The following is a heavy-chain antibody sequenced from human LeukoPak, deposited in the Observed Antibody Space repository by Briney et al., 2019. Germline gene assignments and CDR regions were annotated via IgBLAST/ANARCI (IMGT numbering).Heavy chain of an antibody. D-gene: IGHD1-26*01. V-gene: IGHV3-30*04. CDR2: ISYDGSNK. CDR1: GFTFSSYA. CDR3: ARARGIVGAPFDY. Sequence: GGSLRLSCAASGFTFSSYAMHWVRPAPGKGLEWVAVISYDGSNKYYADSVKGRFTISRDNSKNTLYLQMNSLRAEDTAVYYCARARGIVGAPFDYWGQGTLVTVSS. J-gene: IGHJ4*02.